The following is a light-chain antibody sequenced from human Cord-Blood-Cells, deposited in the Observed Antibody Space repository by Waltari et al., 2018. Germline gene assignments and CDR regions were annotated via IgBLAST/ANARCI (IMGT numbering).Light chain of an antibody. V-gene: IGKV1-39*01. Sequence: DIQMTQSPSSLSESVGDRVTITCRASQSISSYLNWYKQKPGKAPKLLIYAASSLQSGVPARFSGSGSWTDFTLTISSLQPEDFATYYWQQSYSTPYSFGQGTKLEIK. J-gene: IGKJ2*03. CDR3: QQSYSTPYS. CDR2: AAS. CDR1: QSISSY.